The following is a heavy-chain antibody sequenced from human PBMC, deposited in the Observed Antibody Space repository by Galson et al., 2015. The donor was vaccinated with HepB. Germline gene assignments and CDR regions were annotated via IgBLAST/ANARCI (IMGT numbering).Heavy chain of an antibody. CDR2: IIPIFGTA. CDR1: GGTFSTYA. J-gene: IGHJ5*02. CDR3: AKTDAAELRWFHP. V-gene: IGHV1-69*01. D-gene: IGHD6-25*01. Sequence: VSCKASGGTFSTYAITWVRQAPGQGLEWMGGIIPIFGTANYAQRFQDRVTITADESTNTAYMELSSLRSDDTAVYYCAKTDAAELRWFHPWGPGTLVTVSS.